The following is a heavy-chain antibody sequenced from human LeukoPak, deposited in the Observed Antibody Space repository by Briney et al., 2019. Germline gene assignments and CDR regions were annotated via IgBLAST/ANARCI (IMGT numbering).Heavy chain of an antibody. J-gene: IGHJ5*02. V-gene: IGHV4-39*01. Sequence: SETLSLTCTVSGGSISSSSYYWGWIRQPPGKGLEWIGSIYYSGSTYYNPSLKSRVTISVDTSKNQFSLKLSSVTAADTAVYYCARGRRLVNWFDPWGQGTLVTVSS. CDR2: IYYSGST. CDR3: ARGRRLVNWFDP. D-gene: IGHD1-14*01. CDR1: GGSISSSSYY.